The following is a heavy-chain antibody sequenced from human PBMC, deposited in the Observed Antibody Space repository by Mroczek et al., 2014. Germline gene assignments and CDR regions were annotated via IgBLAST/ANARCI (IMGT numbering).Heavy chain of an antibody. CDR2: IYTSGST. V-gene: IGHV4-61*02. J-gene: IGHJ4*02. CDR1: GGSISSGSYY. Sequence: QVQLQESGPGLVKPSQTLSLTCTVSGGSISSGSYYWSWIRQPAGKGLEWIGRIYTSGSTNYNPSLKSRVTISVDTSKNQFSLKLSSVTAADTAVYYCARVHDSSGYADYWGQGTLVTVSS. CDR3: ARVHDSSGYADY. D-gene: IGHD3-22*01.